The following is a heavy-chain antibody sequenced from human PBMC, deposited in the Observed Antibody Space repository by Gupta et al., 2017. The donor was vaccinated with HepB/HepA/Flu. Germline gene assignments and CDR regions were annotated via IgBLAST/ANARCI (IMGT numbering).Heavy chain of an antibody. D-gene: IGHD4-17*01. Sequence: EVQLVESGGGLIQPGGSLRLSCAVSGITVSTNYMSWVRQAPGKGLEWVSVLYAGGRTYYADSVKGRYTISRDNSKNTLHLQMNSLRSEDTALYYCVRGGGPFYGDFPDDAFAMWGQGTMVTVSS. CDR2: LYAGGRT. J-gene: IGHJ3*02. V-gene: IGHV3-53*01. CDR1: GITVSTNY. CDR3: VRGGGPFYGDFPDDAFAM.